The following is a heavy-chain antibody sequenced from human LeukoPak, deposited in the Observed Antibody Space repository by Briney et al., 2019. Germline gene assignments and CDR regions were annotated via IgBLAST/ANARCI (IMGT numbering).Heavy chain of an antibody. CDR1: GFTFSSYW. D-gene: IGHD2-21*01. V-gene: IGHV3-7*03. J-gene: IGHJ4*02. CDR3: ITPLPYSAQ. CDR2: IKQDGSDK. Sequence: PGGSLRLSCEVSGFTFSSYWMNWVRQAPGKGLEWVANIKQDGSDKYYVDSVKGRFTISRDNAKNSLYLQMNSLKTEDTAVYYCITPLPYSAQGGQGTLVTVSS.